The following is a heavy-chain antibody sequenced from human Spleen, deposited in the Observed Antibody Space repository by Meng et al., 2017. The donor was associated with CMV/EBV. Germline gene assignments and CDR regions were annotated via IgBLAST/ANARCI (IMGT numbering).Heavy chain of an antibody. D-gene: IGHD3-10*01. CDR3: ARGEERITIYYYYYYGMDV. Sequence: GGPLRLSCAASGFTFSDYYMSWIRQAPGKGLEWVSYISSSGSTIYYADSVKGRFTISRDNAKNSLYLQMNSLRAEDTAVYYCARGEERITIYYYYYYGMDVWGQGTTVTVSS. J-gene: IGHJ6*02. V-gene: IGHV3-11*04. CDR2: ISSSGSTI. CDR1: GFTFSDYY.